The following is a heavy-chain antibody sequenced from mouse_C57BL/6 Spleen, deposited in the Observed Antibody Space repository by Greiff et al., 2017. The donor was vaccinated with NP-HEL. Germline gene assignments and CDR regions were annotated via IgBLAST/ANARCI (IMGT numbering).Heavy chain of an antibody. CDR1: GYTFTDYY. CDR3: ARDSWFAY. V-gene: IGHV1-76*01. CDR2: IYPGSGNT. J-gene: IGHJ3*01. Sequence: VQLQQSGAELVRPGASVKLSCKASGYTFTDYYINWVKQRPGQGLEWIARIYPGSGNTSYNEKFKGKATLTAEKSSSTAYMQLSSLTSEDSAVYFCARDSWFAYWGKGTLVTVSA.